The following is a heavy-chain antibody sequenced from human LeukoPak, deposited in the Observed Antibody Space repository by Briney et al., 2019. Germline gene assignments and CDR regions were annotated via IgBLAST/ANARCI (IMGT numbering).Heavy chain of an antibody. CDR2: YSGGST. V-gene: IGHV3-53*01. D-gene: IGHD6-6*01. CDR3: ASSSSIAARSREGYYFDY. J-gene: IGHJ4*02. Sequence: YSGGSTYYADSVKGRFTISRDNSKSTLYLQMNSLRAEGTAVYYCASSSSIAARSREGYYFDYWGQGTLVTVSS.